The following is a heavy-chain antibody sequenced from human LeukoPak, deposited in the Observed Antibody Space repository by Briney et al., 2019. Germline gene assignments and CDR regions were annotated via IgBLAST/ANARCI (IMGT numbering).Heavy chain of an antibody. J-gene: IGHJ4*02. Sequence: SETLSLTCTVSGDSISSSSYYWGWIRQPPGKGLEWIGSIYYSGSTYYNPSLKSRVTISVDTSKNQFSLMLSSVTAADTAVYYCARVSGIAVDWGQGTLVTVSS. CDR2: IYYSGST. D-gene: IGHD6-19*01. CDR3: ARVSGIAVD. CDR1: GDSISSSSYY. V-gene: IGHV4-39*07.